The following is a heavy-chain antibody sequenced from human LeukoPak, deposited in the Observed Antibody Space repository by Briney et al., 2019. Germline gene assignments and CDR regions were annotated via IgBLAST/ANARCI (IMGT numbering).Heavy chain of an antibody. CDR2: IFPGDSDT. Sequence: GESLKISCKGSGYSFTTYWIGWVRQMPGKGLEWMGIIFPGDSDTRYSPSFQGQVTISADESISTAYLQWSSLKASDTAMYYCARGGPGYSTSWYYFDYWGQGTLVTVSS. V-gene: IGHV5-51*01. CDR1: GYSFTTYW. J-gene: IGHJ4*02. CDR3: ARGGPGYSTSWYYFDY. D-gene: IGHD6-13*01.